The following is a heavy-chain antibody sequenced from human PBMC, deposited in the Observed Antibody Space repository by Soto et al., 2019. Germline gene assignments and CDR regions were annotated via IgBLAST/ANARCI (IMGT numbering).Heavy chain of an antibody. V-gene: IGHV1-46*01. CDR3: ARDGALDYYDSSGLTQN. CDR1: GYTFTSYY. CDR2: INPSGGST. J-gene: IGHJ4*02. D-gene: IGHD3-22*01. Sequence: ASVKVSCKASGYTFTSYYMHWVRQAPGQGLEWMGIINPSGGSTIYAQKFQGRVTMTRDTSTSTVYMELSSLRSEDTAVYYCARDGALDYYDSSGLTQNWGQGTLVTVSS.